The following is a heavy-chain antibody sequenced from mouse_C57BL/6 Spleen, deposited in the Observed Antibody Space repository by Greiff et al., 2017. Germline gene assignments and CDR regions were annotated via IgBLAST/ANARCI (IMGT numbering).Heavy chain of an antibody. CDR1: GFTFSSYA. Sequence: EVMLVESGGGLVKPGGSLKLSCAASGFTFSSYAMSWVRQTPEKRLVWVATISDGGSYTYYPDTVKGRFTISRDNAKNNLYLQMRHLKSEDTAMYYCARESLGRPVWFAYWGQGTLVTVSA. V-gene: IGHV5-4*01. CDR3: ARESLGRPVWFAY. CDR2: ISDGGSYT. J-gene: IGHJ3*01. D-gene: IGHD4-1*01.